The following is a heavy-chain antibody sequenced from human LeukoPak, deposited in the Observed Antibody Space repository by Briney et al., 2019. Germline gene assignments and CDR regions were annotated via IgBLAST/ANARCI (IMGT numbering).Heavy chain of an antibody. CDR2: INPSGGST. J-gene: IGHJ6*03. CDR1: GYTFTSYY. D-gene: IGHD2-2*01. V-gene: IGHV1-46*03. CDR3: ASTPATIYYYYMDV. Sequence: GASVKVSCKASGYTFTSYYMHSVRQAPGQELEWMGIINPSGGSTSYAQKFQGRVTMTRDTSTSTVYMELSSLRSEDTAVYYCASTPATIYYYYMDVWGKGTTVTVSS.